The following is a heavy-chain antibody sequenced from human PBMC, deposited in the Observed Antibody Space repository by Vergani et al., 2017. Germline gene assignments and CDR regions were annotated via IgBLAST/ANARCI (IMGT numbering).Heavy chain of an antibody. CDR2: IYHSGST. Sequence: QVQLQESGPGLVKPSETLSLTCAVSGYSISSGYYWGWIRQPPGKGLEWIGSIYHSGSTYYNPSLKSRVTISVDTSKNPFSLKLSSVTAADTAVYYCARPSSYNWFGEPPAWYFDLWGRGTLVTVSS. CDR1: GYSISSGYY. D-gene: IGHD3-10*01. J-gene: IGHJ2*01. CDR3: ARPSSYNWFGEPPAWYFDL. V-gene: IGHV4-38-2*01.